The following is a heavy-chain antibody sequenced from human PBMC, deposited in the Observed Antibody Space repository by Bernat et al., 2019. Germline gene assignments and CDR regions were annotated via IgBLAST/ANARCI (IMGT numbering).Heavy chain of an antibody. Sequence: QVQLQQWGAGLLKPSETLSLTCAVQGGSFSGYYFSWFRQPPGKGLEWIGEIINSGSTNYNPPLKSRVTISVDTSKNQFALRMNSLTAADTAMYYCASRRGVSGYWYFDVWGRGTLVTVSS. CDR3: ASRRGVSGYWYFDV. D-gene: IGHD3-10*01. CDR1: GGSFSGYY. CDR2: IINSGST. V-gene: IGHV4-34*12. J-gene: IGHJ2*01.